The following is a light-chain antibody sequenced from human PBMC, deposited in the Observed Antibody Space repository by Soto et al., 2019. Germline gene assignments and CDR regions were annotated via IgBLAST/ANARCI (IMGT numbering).Light chain of an antibody. J-gene: IGKJ4*01. V-gene: IGKV1-39*01. CDR1: QRISTF. Sequence: DIQMTQSPSSLSVSVGDTVTITCRASQRISTFLNWYQQKPGKAPNLLIYAASSLQSGVPSRFSGSGSGTDFTLTISSLQPEDFATYYCQPSYSTPPLTFGGGTKVEIK. CDR3: QPSYSTPPLT. CDR2: AAS.